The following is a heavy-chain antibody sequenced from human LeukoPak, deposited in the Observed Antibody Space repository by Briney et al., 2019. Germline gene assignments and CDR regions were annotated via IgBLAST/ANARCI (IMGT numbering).Heavy chain of an antibody. J-gene: IGHJ6*03. Sequence: SVKVSCKASGGAFSSYAISWVRQAPGQGLEWMGGIIPIFGTANYAQKFQGRVTITADKSTSTAYMELSSLRSEDTAVYYCARALGIAVAGTVPINYYYYYMDVWGKGTTVTVSS. CDR1: GGAFSSYA. D-gene: IGHD6-19*01. V-gene: IGHV1-69*06. CDR2: IIPIFGTA. CDR3: ARALGIAVAGTVPINYYYYYMDV.